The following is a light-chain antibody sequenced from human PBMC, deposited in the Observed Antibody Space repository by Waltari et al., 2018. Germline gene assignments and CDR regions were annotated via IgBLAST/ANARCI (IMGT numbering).Light chain of an antibody. CDR2: KAS. J-gene: IGKJ4*01. CDR1: QSVKNN. V-gene: IGKV1-5*03. Sequence: DIQMTQSPSTLSASVGDRITLTCRTSQSVKNNLAWYQQKPGKAPKVLIHKASRLEGGVPSRFSGSGYGTEFTLTISSLQPDDFATYYCQEYDSLPVTFGGGTRVEIK. CDR3: QEYDSLPVT.